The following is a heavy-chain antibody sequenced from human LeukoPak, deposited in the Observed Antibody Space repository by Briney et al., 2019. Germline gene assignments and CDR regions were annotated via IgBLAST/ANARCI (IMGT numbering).Heavy chain of an antibody. CDR2: INHSGST. CDR1: GGSFSGYY. D-gene: IGHD6-13*01. CDR3: AREDQQLVRGIGF. J-gene: IGHJ4*02. Sequence: SETLSLTCAVYGGSFSGYYWSWIRQPPRKGLEWIGEINHSGSTNYNPSLKSRVTISVDTSKNQFSLKLSSVTAADTAVYYWAREDQQLVRGIGFWGQGTLVTVSS. V-gene: IGHV4-34*01.